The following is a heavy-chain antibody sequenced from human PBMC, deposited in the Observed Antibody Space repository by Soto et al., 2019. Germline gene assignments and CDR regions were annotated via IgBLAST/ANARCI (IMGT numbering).Heavy chain of an antibody. D-gene: IGHD3-10*01. J-gene: IGHJ6*02. CDR2: INPNSGNT. V-gene: IGHV1-8*01. CDR3: ARDGSGTWGLDV. Sequence: QVQLVQSGAEVKKPGASVKVSCKASGYTFRNYDINWVRQATGQGLERMGWINPNSGNTGYAQKFQGRVTMTWDTSLSTAYMELSSLRSEDTAVYYCARDGSGTWGLDVWGRGTTVTVSS. CDR1: GYTFRNYD.